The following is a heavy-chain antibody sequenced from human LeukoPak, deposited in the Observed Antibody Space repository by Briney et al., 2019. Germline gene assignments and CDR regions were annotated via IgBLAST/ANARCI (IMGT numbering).Heavy chain of an antibody. V-gene: IGHV3-23*01. CDR3: AKAPVTSCRGAFCYPFDY. CDR1: GFTFSSSA. J-gene: IGHJ4*02. CDR2: MSSSDDGR. D-gene: IGHD2-15*01. Sequence: PGGSLRLSCAASGFTFSSSAMSWVRQAPGKGLEWVSAMSSSDDGRYYAASGRGRFTISRDTSRSTLYLQMNSLRAEDAAVYYCAKAPVTSCRGAFCYPFDYWGQGTLVTVSS.